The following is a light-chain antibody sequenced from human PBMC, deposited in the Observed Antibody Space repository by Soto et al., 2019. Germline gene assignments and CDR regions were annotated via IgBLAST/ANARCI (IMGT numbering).Light chain of an antibody. CDR2: EGS. CDR3: CSYAGSSV. V-gene: IGLV2-23*01. Sequence: QSALTQPASVSGSPGQSITISCTGTSSDVGSYNLVSWYQQHPGKAPKLMIYEGSKRPSGVSNRFSGSKSGNTASLTISGHQAEYEADYYCCSYAGSSVFGGGTKLTVL. J-gene: IGLJ3*02. CDR1: SSDVGSYNL.